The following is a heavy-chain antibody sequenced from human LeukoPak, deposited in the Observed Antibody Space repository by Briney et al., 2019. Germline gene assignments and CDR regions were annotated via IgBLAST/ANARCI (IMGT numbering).Heavy chain of an antibody. V-gene: IGHV1-58*01. D-gene: IGHD1-1*01. CDR1: GFTFTSSA. J-gene: IGHJ4*02. CDR2: IVVGSGNT. Sequence: SVKVSCKASGFTFTSSAVQWVRQDRGQGLEWIRWIVVGSGNTNYAQKFQERVTINRDMSTSTAYMELSSLRSEDTAVYYCATDDVTTGTKTALGYWGQGTLVTVSS. CDR3: ATDDVTTGTKTALGY.